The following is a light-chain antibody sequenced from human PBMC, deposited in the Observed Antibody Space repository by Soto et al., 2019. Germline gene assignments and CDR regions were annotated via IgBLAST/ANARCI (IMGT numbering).Light chain of an antibody. CDR3: QQYGTSPWT. V-gene: IGKV3-20*01. J-gene: IGKJ1*01. CDR2: GAS. Sequence: EIVLTQSPCTLSLSPGERATLSCRASQSVSSSYLAWYQQKPGQAPRLLIYGASSRATGIPDRFSGSGSGTDFTLSIRRLEPEDFAVYYCQQYGTSPWTFGQGTKVDIK. CDR1: QSVSSSY.